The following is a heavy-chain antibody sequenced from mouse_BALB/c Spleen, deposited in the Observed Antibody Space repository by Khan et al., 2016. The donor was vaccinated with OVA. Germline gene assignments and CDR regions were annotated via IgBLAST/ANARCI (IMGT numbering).Heavy chain of an antibody. J-gene: IGHJ3*01. CDR2: IYPNNGDT. Sequence: VQLQQPGPELVKPGASVKISCRASGYTFTDYIMDWVKQSHEKSLEWIGYIYPNNGDTGYNQKFKTKVTLTVDISSSTASMEFRSLTSEDSAVYYCVRSGYGSFAYWGQGTLITVSA. CDR3: VRSGYGSFAY. CDR1: GYTFTDYI. V-gene: IGHV1S29*02. D-gene: IGHD1-2*01.